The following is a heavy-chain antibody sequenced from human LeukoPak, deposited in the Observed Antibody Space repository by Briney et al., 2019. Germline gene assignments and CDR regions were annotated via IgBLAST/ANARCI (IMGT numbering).Heavy chain of an antibody. CDR3: ARELLPYYDILTGYYLSAFDI. D-gene: IGHD3-9*01. CDR2: IIPIFGTA. J-gene: IGHJ3*02. CDR1: GGTFSSYA. V-gene: IGHV1-69*01. Sequence: ASVKVSCKASGGTFSSYAISRVRQAPGQGLEWMGGIIPIFGTANYAQKFQGRVTITADESTSTAYMELSSLRSEDTAVYYCARELLPYYDILTGYYLSAFDIWGQGTMVTVSS.